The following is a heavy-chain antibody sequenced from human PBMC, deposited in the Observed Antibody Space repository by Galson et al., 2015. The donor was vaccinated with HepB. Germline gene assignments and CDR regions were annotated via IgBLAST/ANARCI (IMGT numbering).Heavy chain of an antibody. CDR1: GFTFSSYS. CDR2: ISSSSSYI. CDR3: AREHSRGWFSWSTPCDY. V-gene: IGHV3-21*01. J-gene: IGHJ4*02. Sequence: SLRLSCAASGFTFSSYSMNWVRQAPGKGLEWVSSISSSSSYIYYADSVKGRFTISRDNAKNSLYLQMNSLRAEDTAVYYCAREHSRGWFSWSTPCDYWGQGTLVTVSS. D-gene: IGHD6-19*01.